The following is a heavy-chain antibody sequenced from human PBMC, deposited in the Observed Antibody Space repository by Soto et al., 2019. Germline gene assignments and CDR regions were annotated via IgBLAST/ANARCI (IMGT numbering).Heavy chain of an antibody. V-gene: IGHV4-34*01. CDR3: ARGFARITMVRGEYSYGMDV. Sequence: SETLSLTCAVYGGSFSGYYWSWIRQPPGKGLEWIGEINHSGSTNYNPSLKSRVTISVDTSKNQFSLKLSSVTAADTAVYYCARGFARITMVRGEYSYGMDVWGQGTTVTVSS. J-gene: IGHJ6*02. CDR1: GGSFSGYY. D-gene: IGHD3-10*01. CDR2: INHSGST.